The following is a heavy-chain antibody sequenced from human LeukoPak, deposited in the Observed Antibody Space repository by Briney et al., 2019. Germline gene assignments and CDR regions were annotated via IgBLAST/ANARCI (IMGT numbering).Heavy chain of an antibody. J-gene: IGHJ4*02. CDR1: GFTLNSYW. CDR3: ARSSVAGPSPFDY. D-gene: IGHD6-19*01. Sequence: GGALRLSYADSGFTLNSYWMIGVGPAPGKGVAGVANIKQEGCEKYYVDSVKGRFTISRDNAKNSLYLQMTSLRAEDTAVYYCARSSVAGPSPFDYWGQGTLVTVSS. V-gene: IGHV3-7*01. CDR2: IKQEGCEK.